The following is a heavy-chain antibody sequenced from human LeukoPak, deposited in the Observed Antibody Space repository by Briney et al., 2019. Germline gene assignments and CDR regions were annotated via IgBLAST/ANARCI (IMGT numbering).Heavy chain of an antibody. CDR1: GFIFSTYG. Sequence: PGRSLRLSCAASGFIFSTYGMHWVRQAPGKGLEWVAVISHDGSEKYYADSVKGRFTISRDNSKNTLYLQMNSLRTEDTAVYYCAELGITMIGGVWGKGTTVTISS. V-gene: IGHV3-30*18. CDR2: ISHDGSEK. CDR3: AELGITMIGGV. J-gene: IGHJ6*04. D-gene: IGHD3-10*02.